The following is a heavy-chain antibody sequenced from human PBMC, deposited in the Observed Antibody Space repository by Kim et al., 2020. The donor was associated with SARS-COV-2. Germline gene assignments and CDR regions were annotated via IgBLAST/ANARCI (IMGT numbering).Heavy chain of an antibody. Sequence: GGSLRLSCAASGFTFSSYGMHWVRQAPGKGLEWVAAISYDGSNKYYADSVKGRFTISRDNSKNTLYLQMNSLRAEDTAVYYCAKELSSGCFDYWGQGTLVTVSS. CDR3: AKELSSGCFDY. CDR2: ISYDGSNK. CDR1: GFTFSSYG. D-gene: IGHD6-19*01. V-gene: IGHV3-30*18. J-gene: IGHJ4*02.